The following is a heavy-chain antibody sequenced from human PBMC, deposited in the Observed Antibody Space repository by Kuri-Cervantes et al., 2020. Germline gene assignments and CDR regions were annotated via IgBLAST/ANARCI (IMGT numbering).Heavy chain of an antibody. J-gene: IGHJ6*02. Sequence: SVKVSCKASGGTFSSYTISWVRRAPGQGLEWMGRIIPILGIANYAQKFQGRVTITADKSTSTAYMELNSLRAEDTAVYYCAKALIAARLYYYGMDVWGQGTTVTVSS. CDR1: GGTFSSYT. V-gene: IGHV1-69*02. D-gene: IGHD6-6*01. CDR2: IIPILGIA. CDR3: AKALIAARLYYYGMDV.